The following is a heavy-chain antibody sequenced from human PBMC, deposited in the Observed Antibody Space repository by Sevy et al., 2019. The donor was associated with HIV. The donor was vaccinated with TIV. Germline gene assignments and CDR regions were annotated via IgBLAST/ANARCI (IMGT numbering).Heavy chain of an antibody. Sequence: GGSLRLSCAASGFTFSSYGMHWVRQAPGKGLEWVGRVSYDGSDKYYADSVKGRFTNFRDNSKNTLYVEMNSLRPEDTAVYFCAKDMVDCSGGDCYSGPVSPFDYWGQGTLVTVSS. V-gene: IGHV3-30*18. J-gene: IGHJ4*02. CDR3: AKDMVDCSGGDCYSGPVSPFDY. CDR2: VSYDGSDK. CDR1: GFTFSSYG. D-gene: IGHD2-15*01.